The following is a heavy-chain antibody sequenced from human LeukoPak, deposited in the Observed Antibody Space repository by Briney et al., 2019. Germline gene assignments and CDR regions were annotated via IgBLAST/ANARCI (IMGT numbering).Heavy chain of an antibody. J-gene: IGHJ4*02. CDR2: IYYSGST. V-gene: IGHV4-39*01. CDR1: GGPISSSSYY. CDR3: AGNVLRFRGFDY. D-gene: IGHD3-3*01. Sequence: SGTLSLTCPVSGGPISSSSYYWGWIRQPPGKGLEWIGSIYYSGSTYYNPSLKSRVTISVDTSKNQFSLKLSSVTAADTAVYYCAGNVLRFRGFDYWGQGTLVTVSS.